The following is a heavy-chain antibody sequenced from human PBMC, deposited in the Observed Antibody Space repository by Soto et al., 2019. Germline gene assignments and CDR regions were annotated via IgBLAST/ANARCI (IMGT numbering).Heavy chain of an antibody. Sequence: VKVSCKASGGTFSSYAISWVRHSPGQGLEWMGGIIPIFGTANYAQKFQGRVTITADESTSTAYMELSSLRSEDTAVYYCAACITMVRGVIIWFDPWGQGTLVTVSS. D-gene: IGHD3-10*01. J-gene: IGHJ5*02. V-gene: IGHV1-69*13. CDR1: GGTFSSYA. CDR3: AACITMVRGVIIWFDP. CDR2: IIPIFGTA.